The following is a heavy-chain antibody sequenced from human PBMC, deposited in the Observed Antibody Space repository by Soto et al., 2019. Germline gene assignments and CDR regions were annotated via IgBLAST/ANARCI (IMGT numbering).Heavy chain of an antibody. CDR1: GFTFSDYY. Sequence: QVQLVESGGGLVKPGGSLRLSCAASGFTFSDYYMSWIRQAPGKGLEWVSYISSSGSTIYYADSVKARFTISRDKAKNALYLQMNSLRAEDTDVYYCARASNYDFWSGYYPDYLYYYGMYVWGQGTTVTVSS. D-gene: IGHD3-3*01. V-gene: IGHV3-11*01. CDR3: ARASNYDFWSGYYPDYLYYYGMYV. J-gene: IGHJ6*02. CDR2: ISSSGSTI.